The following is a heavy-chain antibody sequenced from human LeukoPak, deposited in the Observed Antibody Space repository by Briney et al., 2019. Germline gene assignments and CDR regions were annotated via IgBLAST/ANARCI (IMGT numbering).Heavy chain of an antibody. D-gene: IGHD5-18*01. CDR1: GGSISSSSYF. Sequence: SETLSLTCTVSGGSISSSSYFWGWIRPPPGKGREWIGTISYSGSTYYSPSLQSRVTTFVDRSNKQFFLRLSSVTAADTAVYYCARLDLHTYAVDTALRTGGSSAFDYWGQGTLVTVSS. V-gene: IGHV4-39*01. CDR3: ARLDLHTYAVDTALRTGGSSAFDY. CDR2: ISYSGST. J-gene: IGHJ4*02.